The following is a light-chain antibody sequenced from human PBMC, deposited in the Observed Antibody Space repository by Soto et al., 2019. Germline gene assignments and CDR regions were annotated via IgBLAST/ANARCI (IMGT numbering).Light chain of an antibody. Sequence: QSPLTQPASVSGSPGRSVTISCTGTSSDVGDFNYVSGYQHLPGRAPKLIIYDVTNRPSGISYRFSASKSGRPAALTISGLQAEDAADYYCSSYSSSTTHVVFGGGTQLTVL. J-gene: IGLJ2*01. V-gene: IGLV2-14*03. CDR1: SSDVGDFNY. CDR3: SSYSSSTTHVV. CDR2: DVT.